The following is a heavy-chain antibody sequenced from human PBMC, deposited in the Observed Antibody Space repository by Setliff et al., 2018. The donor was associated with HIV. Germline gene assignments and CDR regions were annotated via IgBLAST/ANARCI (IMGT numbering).Heavy chain of an antibody. CDR1: GFTFNNYW. V-gene: IGHV3-7*01. Sequence: GGSLRLSCESSGFTFNNYWMSWVRQAPGKRPEWVANIKGDGSETYYVDSVKGRFTISRDNAKNSLFLQMNSLRAEDTAVYYCARGQTSVTLQFDHWGQGTLVTVSS. CDR2: IKGDGSET. J-gene: IGHJ4*02. CDR3: ARGQTSVTLQFDH. D-gene: IGHD4-17*01.